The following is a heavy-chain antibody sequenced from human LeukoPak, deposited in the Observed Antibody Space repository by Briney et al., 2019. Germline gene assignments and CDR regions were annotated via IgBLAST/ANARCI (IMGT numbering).Heavy chain of an antibody. J-gene: IGHJ5*02. CDR1: GFTFSSYS. CDR2: ISSSSSYI. CDR3: ARGSPRGWSPFDP. V-gene: IGHV3-21*01. Sequence: GGSLRLSCAASGFTFSSYSMNWVRQAPGKGLEWVSSISSSSSYIYYADSVKGRFTISRDNAKNSLYLQMNSLRAEDTAVYYCARGSPRGWSPFDPWGQGTLVTVSS. D-gene: IGHD2-15*01.